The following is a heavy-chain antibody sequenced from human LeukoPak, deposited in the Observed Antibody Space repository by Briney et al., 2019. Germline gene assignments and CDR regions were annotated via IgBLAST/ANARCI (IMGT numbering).Heavy chain of an antibody. CDR1: EYTFTGYY. Sequence: ASVKVSCKASEYTFTGYYMHWVRQAPGQGLEWMGWINPNSGGTNYAQKFQGRVTMTRDTSISTAYMELSRLRSDDTAVYYCARVWAQYSSSSFDYWGQGTLVTVSS. D-gene: IGHD6-13*01. CDR2: INPNSGGT. V-gene: IGHV1-2*02. J-gene: IGHJ4*02. CDR3: ARVWAQYSSSSFDY.